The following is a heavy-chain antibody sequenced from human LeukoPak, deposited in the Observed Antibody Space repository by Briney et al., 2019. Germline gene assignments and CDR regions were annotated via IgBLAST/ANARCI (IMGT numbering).Heavy chain of an antibody. CDR1: GYTLTSYG. CDR3: ARGAPIAAAVIWFDP. D-gene: IGHD6-13*01. Sequence: ASVKVSCKASGYTLTSYGISWVRQAPGQGLEWMGWISAYNGNTNYAQKLQGRVTMTTDTSTSTAYMELGSLRSDDTAVYYCARGAPIAAAVIWFDPWGQGTLVTVSS. V-gene: IGHV1-18*01. CDR2: ISAYNGNT. J-gene: IGHJ5*02.